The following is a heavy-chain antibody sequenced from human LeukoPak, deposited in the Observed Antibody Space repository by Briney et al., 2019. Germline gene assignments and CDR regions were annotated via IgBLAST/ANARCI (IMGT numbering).Heavy chain of an antibody. CDR3: AKPSITIFGVAEPNAFDI. V-gene: IGHV4-30-2*01. CDR1: GGSISSGGYS. J-gene: IGHJ3*02. Sequence: SRTLSLTCAVSGGSISSGGYSWSWIRQPPGKGLEWIGYIYHSGSTYYNPSLKSRVTISVDTSKNQFSLKLSSVTAADTAVYYCAKPSITIFGVAEPNAFDIWGQGTMVTVSS. CDR2: IYHSGST. D-gene: IGHD3-3*01.